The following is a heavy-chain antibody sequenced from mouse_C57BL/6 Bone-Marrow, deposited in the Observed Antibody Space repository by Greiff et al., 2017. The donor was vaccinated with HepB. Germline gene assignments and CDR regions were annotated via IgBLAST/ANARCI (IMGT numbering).Heavy chain of an antibody. CDR2: ISYDGSN. D-gene: IGHD1-1*01. J-gene: IGHJ2*01. CDR1: GYSITSGYY. Sequence: EVQRVESGPGLVKPSQSLSLTCSVTGYSITSGYYWNWIRQFPGNKLEWMGYISYDGSNNYNPSLKNRISITRDTSKNQFFLKLNSVTTEDTATYYCASNYYGSSYYFDYWGQGTTLTVSS. CDR3: ASNYYGSSYYFDY. V-gene: IGHV3-6*01.